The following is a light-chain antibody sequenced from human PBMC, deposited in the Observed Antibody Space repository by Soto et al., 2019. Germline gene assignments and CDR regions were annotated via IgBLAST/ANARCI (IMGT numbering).Light chain of an antibody. CDR3: SSYAGSNIVV. Sequence: QSALTQPPSASGSPGQSVTISCTGTSSDVGGYNYVSRYQQHPGKAPKLMIYDVSKRPSGVPDRFSGSKSGNTATLTVSGLQADDEADYYCSSYAGSNIVVFGGGTTLTVL. CDR2: DVS. V-gene: IGLV2-8*01. J-gene: IGLJ2*01. CDR1: SSDVGGYNY.